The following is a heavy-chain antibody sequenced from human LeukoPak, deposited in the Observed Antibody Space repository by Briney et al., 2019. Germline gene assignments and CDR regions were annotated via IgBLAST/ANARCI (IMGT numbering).Heavy chain of an antibody. CDR2: IYPSDSDT. Sequence: GESLKISCEGSGYNFASYWIAWVRQMPGKGLEWMGIIYPSDSDTRYSPSFQGQVTISADKSISTAYLQWSSLKASDTAMYYCARGPPLDYWGQGTLVTVSS. J-gene: IGHJ4*02. CDR1: GYNFASYW. CDR3: ARGPPLDY. V-gene: IGHV5-51*01.